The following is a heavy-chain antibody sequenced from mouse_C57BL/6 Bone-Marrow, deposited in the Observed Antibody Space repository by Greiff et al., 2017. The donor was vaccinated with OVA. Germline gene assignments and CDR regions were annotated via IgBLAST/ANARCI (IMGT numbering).Heavy chain of an antibody. CDR3: ANYYGSSSFAY. J-gene: IGHJ3*01. CDR2: INPSSGYT. D-gene: IGHD1-1*01. CDR1: GYTFTSYT. Sequence: VQLQQSGAELARPGASVKMSCKASGYTFTSYTMHWVKQRPGQGLGWIGYINPSSGYTKYNQKFKDKATLTADKSSSTAYMQLSSLTSEDSAVYYCANYYGSSSFAYWGQGTLVTVSA. V-gene: IGHV1-4*01.